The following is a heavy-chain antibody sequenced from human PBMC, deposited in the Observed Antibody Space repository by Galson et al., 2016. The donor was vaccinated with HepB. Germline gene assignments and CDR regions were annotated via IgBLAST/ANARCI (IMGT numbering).Heavy chain of an antibody. Sequence: SLRLSCAASGFFFSGRAMSWVRQAPGKGLEWVSGINRYGATTGYAASVKGRFTISRYNSNNTLYLQMNSLTTEDTAVYYCARDDYSGGRGSPDYWGQGTLVTVSS. CDR1: GFFFSGRA. CDR3: ARDDYSGGRGSPDY. CDR2: INRYGATT. J-gene: IGHJ4*02. V-gene: IGHV3-23*01. D-gene: IGHD4/OR15-4a*01.